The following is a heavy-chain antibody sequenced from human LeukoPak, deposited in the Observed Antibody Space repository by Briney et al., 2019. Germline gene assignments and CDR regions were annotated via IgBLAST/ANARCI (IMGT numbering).Heavy chain of an antibody. CDR1: GYTFTSYY. J-gene: IGHJ6*02. CDR2: INPSGGST. D-gene: IGHD4-17*01. CDR3: AREDYGDYRGHYYYYYGMDV. Sequence: VASVKVSCKASGYTFTSYYMHWVRQAPGQGLEWMGIINPSGGSTSYAQKFRGRVTMTRDTSTSTVYMELSSLRSEDAAVYYCAREDYGDYRGHYYYYYGMDVWGQGTTVTVSS. V-gene: IGHV1-46*01.